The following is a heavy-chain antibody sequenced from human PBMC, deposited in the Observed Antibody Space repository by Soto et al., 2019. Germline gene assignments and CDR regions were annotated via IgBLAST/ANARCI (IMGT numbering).Heavy chain of an antibody. CDR1: CGYIINFC. Sequence: SVPMCVTWTVSCGYIINFCWSWIRKTTGKGLEWIGYIYYSGSTNYNPSLKSRVTISVDTSKNQFSLKLSSVTAADTAVYYCAREGYCSGGSCYLGEYYYYGMDVWGQGTTVTVSS. CDR3: AREGYCSGGSCYLGEYYYYGMDV. V-gene: IGHV4-59*01. D-gene: IGHD2-15*01. CDR2: IYYSGST. J-gene: IGHJ6*02.